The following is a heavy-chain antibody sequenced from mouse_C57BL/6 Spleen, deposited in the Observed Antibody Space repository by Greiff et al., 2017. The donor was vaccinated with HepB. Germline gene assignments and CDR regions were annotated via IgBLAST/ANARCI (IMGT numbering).Heavy chain of an antibody. CDR3: ARKEIYSRGYWYFDV. CDR2: IYPRSGHT. D-gene: IGHD1-1*01. CDR1: GYTFTSYG. J-gene: IGHJ1*03. Sequence: VQVVESGAELARPGASVKLSCKASGYTFTSYGISWVKQRTGQGLEWIGEIYPRSGHTYYNAKFKGKATLTADKASSTAYMERRSLTSEDSAVYFCARKEIYSRGYWYFDVWGTGTTVTVSS. V-gene: IGHV1-81*01.